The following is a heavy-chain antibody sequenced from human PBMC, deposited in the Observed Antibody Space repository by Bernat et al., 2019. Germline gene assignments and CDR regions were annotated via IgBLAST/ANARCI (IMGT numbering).Heavy chain of an antibody. J-gene: IGHJ2*01. D-gene: IGHD4-17*01. V-gene: IGHV4-59*01. CDR2: IYYSGST. CDR3: ARGGDLYWYFDL. Sequence: QVQLQESGPGLVKPSETLSLTCTVSGGSIGSYYWSWIRQPPGKGLEWIGYIYYSGSTNYNPSLKSRVTISVDTSKNQFSLKLSSVTAADTAVYYCARGGDLYWYFDLWGRGTLVTVSS. CDR1: GGSIGSYY.